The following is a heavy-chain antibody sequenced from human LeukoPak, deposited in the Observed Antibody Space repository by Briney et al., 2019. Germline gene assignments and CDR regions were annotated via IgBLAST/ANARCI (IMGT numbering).Heavy chain of an antibody. J-gene: IGHJ4*02. CDR3: ARSLAGPSGYFDY. D-gene: IGHD6-19*01. CDR2: MKQDGSEK. Sequence: PGGSLRLSCAASGFTFSSSWTTWVRQAPRKGLEWVANMKQDGSEKYYVDSVKGRFTISRDNAKNSLYLQMNSLRAEDTAVYYCARSLAGPSGYFDYWGRGTLVTVSS. CDR1: GFTFSSSW. V-gene: IGHV3-7*01.